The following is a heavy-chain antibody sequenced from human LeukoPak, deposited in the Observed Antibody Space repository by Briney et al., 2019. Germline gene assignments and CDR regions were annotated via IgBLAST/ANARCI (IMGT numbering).Heavy chain of an antibody. V-gene: IGHV3-30*03. D-gene: IGHD2-15*01. Sequence: GRSLRLSCAASGFTFSSYGMHWVRQAPGKGLEWVAVISYDGSNKYYADSVKGRFTISRDNSKNTLYLQMNSLRAEDTAVYYCARDLLLAYFDYWGQGTLVTVSS. J-gene: IGHJ4*02. CDR1: GFTFSSYG. CDR3: ARDLLLAYFDY. CDR2: ISYDGSNK.